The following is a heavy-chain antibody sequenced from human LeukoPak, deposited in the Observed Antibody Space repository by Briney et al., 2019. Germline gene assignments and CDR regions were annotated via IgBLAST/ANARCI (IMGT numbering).Heavy chain of an antibody. V-gene: IGHV1-2*02. J-gene: IGHJ4*02. Sequence: VASVKVSCKASGYTFTGYYMHWVRQAPGQGLEWMGWINPNSGGTNYAQKFQGRVTMTRDTSISTAYMELSRLRSDDTAVYYCAREMTTVTTLGYWGQGILVTVSS. CDR2: INPNSGGT. D-gene: IGHD4-17*01. CDR3: AREMTTVTTLGY. CDR1: GYTFTGYY.